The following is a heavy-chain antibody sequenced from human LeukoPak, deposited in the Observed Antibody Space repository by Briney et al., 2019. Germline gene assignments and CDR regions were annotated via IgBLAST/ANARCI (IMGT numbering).Heavy chain of an antibody. V-gene: IGHV3-23*01. Sequence: PGGSLRLSCAASGFTFSSYAMSWVRQAPGKGLEWVSGIGESGDNTYYADSVKGRFTISRDNSKNTLYVQVNSLGTEDTAAYYCAKGSYYDSSGSFYFDYWGQGTLVTVSS. CDR1: GFTFSSYA. CDR3: AKGSYYDSSGSFYFDY. D-gene: IGHD3-22*01. CDR2: IGESGDNT. J-gene: IGHJ4*02.